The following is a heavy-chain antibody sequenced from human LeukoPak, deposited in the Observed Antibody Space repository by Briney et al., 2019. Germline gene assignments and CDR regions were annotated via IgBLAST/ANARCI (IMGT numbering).Heavy chain of an antibody. CDR1: GFSFDDYG. J-gene: IGHJ6*03. CDR3: SRVLAARHYYYYYIDV. CDR2: IIWNSGST. Sequence: GGSLRLSCVPSGFSFDDYGMSWVRPAPGRGVEWVSGIIWNSGSTAYADSVKGRFTISTDNDKNSMYLQMNSLRAEDTALYYCSRVLAARHYYYYYIDVWGKGTTVTVSS. D-gene: IGHD6-6*01. V-gene: IGHV3-20*04.